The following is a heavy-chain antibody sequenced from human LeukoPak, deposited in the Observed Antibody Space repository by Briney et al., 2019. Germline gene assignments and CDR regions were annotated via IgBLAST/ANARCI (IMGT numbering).Heavy chain of an antibody. CDR2: ISYDGSNR. V-gene: IGHV3-30-3*01. Sequence: GRSLRLSCAASGFTFSSYAMHWVRQAPGKGLEWVAVISYDGSNRYYADSVKGRFTISGDNSKNTLYLQMNSLRAEDTAVYYCARGKHIVVVTAIRRRDAFDIWGQGTMVTVSS. CDR1: GFTFSSYA. CDR3: ARGKHIVVVTAIRRRDAFDI. D-gene: IGHD2-21*02. J-gene: IGHJ3*02.